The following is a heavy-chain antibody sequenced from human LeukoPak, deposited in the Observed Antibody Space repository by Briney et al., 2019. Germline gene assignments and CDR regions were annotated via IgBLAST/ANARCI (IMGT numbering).Heavy chain of an antibody. CDR1: EFTASSVN. CDR2: IASGGSI. V-gene: IGHV3-66*01. J-gene: IGHJ5*02. Sequence: PCGSLRLSCAASEFTASSVNMSWVRQAPGKGLERVAVIASGGSITYADTVKGRFTMTTDKSKNTAYLQMNRLRAEDTAVYYCAREGPPAYDISIGYYSGWFDPRGQGTLVTVSS. CDR3: AREGPPAYDISIGYYSGWFDP. D-gene: IGHD3-9*01.